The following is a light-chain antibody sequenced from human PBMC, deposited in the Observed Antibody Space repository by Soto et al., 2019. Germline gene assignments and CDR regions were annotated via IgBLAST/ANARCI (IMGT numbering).Light chain of an antibody. CDR2: GAS. Sequence: EIVMTQSPATLSVSPGERATLSCGASQSVRSNLAWYQQKPGQAPRLLIYGASTRATGIPARFSGSGSGTEFTLTISSLQSEDFAVYYCQQYNNWPAWTFGQGTKVDIK. CDR1: QSVRSN. CDR3: QQYNNWPAWT. J-gene: IGKJ1*01. V-gene: IGKV3-15*01.